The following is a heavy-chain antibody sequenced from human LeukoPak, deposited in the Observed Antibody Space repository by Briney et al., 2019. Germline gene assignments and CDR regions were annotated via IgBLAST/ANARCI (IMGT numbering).Heavy chain of an antibody. Sequence: PSETLSLTCTVSADSINTVSGFYWSWIRQPPGKGLEGIGSLFNSGTTNYNPSLRGRVTMSVDMSKSQLSLKLRSVTAADTAMYYCTTTPLWLAFDYWGQGALVTVSS. CDR2: LFNSGTT. D-gene: IGHD6-19*01. CDR1: ADSINTVSGFY. J-gene: IGHJ4*02. CDR3: TTTPLWLAFDY. V-gene: IGHV4-61*05.